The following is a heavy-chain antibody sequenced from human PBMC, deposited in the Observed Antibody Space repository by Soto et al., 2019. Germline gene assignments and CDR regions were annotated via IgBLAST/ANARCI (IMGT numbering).Heavy chain of an antibody. CDR3: ARHGRDSGSYLTYGMEV. D-gene: IGHD1-26*01. J-gene: IGHJ6*02. V-gene: IGHV4-39*01. CDR2: IYYSGST. Sequence: PSETLSLTCTVSGGSISSSSYYWGWIRQPPGKGLEWIGSIYYSGSTYYNPSLKSRVTISVDTSKNQFSLKLSSVTAADTAVYYCARHGRDSGSYLTYGMEVWGQGTTVTVS. CDR1: GGSISSSSYY.